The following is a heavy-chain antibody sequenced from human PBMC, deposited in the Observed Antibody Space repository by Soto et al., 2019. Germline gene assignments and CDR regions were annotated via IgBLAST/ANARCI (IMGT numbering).Heavy chain of an antibody. V-gene: IGHV4-31*03. CDR1: GGSISSGGYY. CDR3: ATYGSGTYKPTTFDY. CDR2: IYYSGST. J-gene: IGHJ4*02. Sequence: QVQLQESGPGLVKPSQTLSLTCTVSGGSISSGGYYWSWIRQHPGKVLEWIGYIYYSGSTYYNPSLKSRVTISVDTSNNQFSLKLSSVTATDTAVYYCATYGSGTYKPTTFDYWGQGTLVTVSS. D-gene: IGHD3-10*01.